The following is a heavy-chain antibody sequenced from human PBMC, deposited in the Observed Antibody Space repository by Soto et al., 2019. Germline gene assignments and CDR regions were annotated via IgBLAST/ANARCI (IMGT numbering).Heavy chain of an antibody. Sequence: SETLSLTCTVSGGSISSYYWSWIRQPPGKGLEWIGYIYYSGSTNYNPSLKSRVTISVDTSKNQFSLKLSSVTAADTAVYYCARENYYYGMDVWGQGTTVTVSS. CDR2: IYYSGST. V-gene: IGHV4-59*01. J-gene: IGHJ6*02. CDR1: GGSISSYY. CDR3: ARENYYYGMDV.